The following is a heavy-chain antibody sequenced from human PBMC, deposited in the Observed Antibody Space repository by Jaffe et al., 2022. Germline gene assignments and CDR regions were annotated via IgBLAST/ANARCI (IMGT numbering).Heavy chain of an antibody. CDR3: AKALRQWLALTIDAFDI. Sequence: EVQLVESGGGLVQPGRSLRLSCAASGFTFDDYAMHWVRQAPGKGLEWVSGISWNSGSIGYADSVKGRFTISRDNAKNSLYLQMNSLRAEDTALYYCAKALRQWLALTIDAFDIWGQGTMVTVSS. J-gene: IGHJ3*02. D-gene: IGHD6-19*01. V-gene: IGHV3-9*01. CDR2: ISWNSGSI. CDR1: GFTFDDYA.